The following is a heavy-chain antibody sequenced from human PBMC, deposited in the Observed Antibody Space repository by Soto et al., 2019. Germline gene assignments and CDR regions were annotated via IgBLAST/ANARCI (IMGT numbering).Heavy chain of an antibody. J-gene: IGHJ3*02. D-gene: IGHD7-27*01. CDR2: IYKSGST. CDR1: GGSISSGNYY. CDR3: ARLRRDGQTGYAFDI. V-gene: IGHV4-39*01. Sequence: SETLSLTCTVSGGSISSGNYYWGWIRQPPGEGLEWIGNIYKSGSTDYNPSLKSRVTISVDTSKNQFSLKLSSVTAADTVMYYCARLRRDGQTGYAFDIWGRGTMVTVS.